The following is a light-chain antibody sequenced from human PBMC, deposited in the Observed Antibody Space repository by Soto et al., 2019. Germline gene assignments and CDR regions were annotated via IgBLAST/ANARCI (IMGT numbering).Light chain of an antibody. CDR1: QSVSSN. CDR3: QQYGTSEII. J-gene: IGKJ5*01. V-gene: IGKV3-15*01. Sequence: EIVMTQSPATLPVSPGERATLSCRASQSVSSNLAWYQQKPGQAPRFLIYGASTRATGIPARFSGSGSGTDFTLTISRLETEDFAVFYCQQYGTSEIIFGQGTRLEIK. CDR2: GAS.